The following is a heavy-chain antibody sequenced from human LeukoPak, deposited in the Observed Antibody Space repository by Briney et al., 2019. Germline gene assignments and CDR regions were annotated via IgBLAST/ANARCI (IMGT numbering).Heavy chain of an antibody. CDR2: IIPIFGTA. Sequence: GSSVKVSCKASGGTFSSYAISWVRQAPGQGLEWMGGIIPIFGTANYAQKFQGRVTITADESTSTAYMELSSLRSEDTAVYYCARVGGNCSGGSCFDYWGQGTLVTVSS. D-gene: IGHD2-15*01. CDR3: ARVGGNCSGGSCFDY. V-gene: IGHV1-69*01. CDR1: GGTFSSYA. J-gene: IGHJ4*02.